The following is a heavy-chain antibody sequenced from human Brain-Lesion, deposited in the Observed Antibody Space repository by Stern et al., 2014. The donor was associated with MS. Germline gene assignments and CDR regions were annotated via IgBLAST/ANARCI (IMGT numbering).Heavy chain of an antibody. CDR2: IYQSGSP. CDR1: GASISNTQW. V-gene: IGHV4-4*02. J-gene: IGHJ6*02. D-gene: IGHD3-10*01. CDR3: ARDPRRGGLSGYYHGMDV. Sequence: VQLVESGPGLVKPSGTLSLTCAVSGASISNTQWWTWVRQSPGKGLEWIGEIYQSGSPNYTPSLRRRVTISVNRSKNSFSLKLNSVTAADTAVYYCARDPRRGGLSGYYHGMDVWGQGTTVTVSS.